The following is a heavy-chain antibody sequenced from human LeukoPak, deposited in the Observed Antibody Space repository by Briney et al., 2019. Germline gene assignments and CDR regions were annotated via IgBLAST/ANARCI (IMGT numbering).Heavy chain of an antibody. CDR1: GYTFTGYY. Sequence: ASVKVSCKASGYTFTGYYMHWGRQAPGEGGEWMGGINANSGGTNYAQKCQGRVTMTRDTSISTAYMELSRLRSDDTAVYYCARGLGRPGNWFDPWGQGTLVTVSS. CDR2: INANSGGT. J-gene: IGHJ5*02. D-gene: IGHD1-1*01. CDR3: ARGLGRPGNWFDP. V-gene: IGHV1-2*02.